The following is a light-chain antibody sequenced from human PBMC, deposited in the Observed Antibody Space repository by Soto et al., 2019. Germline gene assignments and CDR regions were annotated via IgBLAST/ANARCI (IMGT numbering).Light chain of an antibody. CDR1: SSDVGSYSF. J-gene: IGLJ1*01. CDR3: CSYVGASIYV. V-gene: IGLV2-23*01. Sequence: QSVLTQPASVSGSPGQSITISCTGTSSDVGSYSFVTWYQQHPGKVPKLIIYEGSKRPPGVSNRFSGSKSGNTASLTISGLQGEDEADYYCCSYVGASIYVFGTGTKVTVL. CDR2: EGS.